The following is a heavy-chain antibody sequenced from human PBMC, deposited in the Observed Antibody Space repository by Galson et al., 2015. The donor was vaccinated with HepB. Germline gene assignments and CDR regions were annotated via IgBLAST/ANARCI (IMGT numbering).Heavy chain of an antibody. J-gene: IGHJ3*02. CDR3: ASAAVITMIDSDAFDI. CDR2: IIPILGTA. Sequence: SVKVSCKASGGTFSSYAISWVRQAPGPGLEWMGGIIPILGTANYAQKFQGRVTPTADDSTSTAYMELSSLRSEDTAVYYCASAAVITMIDSDAFDIWRHWTMVTVSS. D-gene: IGHD3-22*01. V-gene: IGHV1-69*13. CDR1: GGTFSSYA.